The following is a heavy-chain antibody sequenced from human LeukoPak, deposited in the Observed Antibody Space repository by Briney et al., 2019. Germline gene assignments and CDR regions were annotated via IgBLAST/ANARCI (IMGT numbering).Heavy chain of an antibody. V-gene: IGHV1-24*01. J-gene: IGHJ6*02. Sequence: ASVKVSCKVSGYTLTELSMHWVRQAPGKGLEWMGGFDPEDGETIYAQKFQGRVTITRDTSASTAYMELSSLRSEDTAVYYCARGQYYDFRSASTYGMDVWGQGTTVTVSS. CDR2: FDPEDGET. CDR3: ARGQYYDFRSASTYGMDV. D-gene: IGHD3-3*01. CDR1: GYTLTELS.